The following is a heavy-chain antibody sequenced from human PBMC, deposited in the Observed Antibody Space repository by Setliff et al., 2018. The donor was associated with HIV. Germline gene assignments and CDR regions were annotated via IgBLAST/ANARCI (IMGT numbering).Heavy chain of an antibody. D-gene: IGHD6-13*01. V-gene: IGHV1-69*13. CDR1: GGTFSRFS. CDR3: ARVVWMAAAGTIDYYYYGMDI. CDR2: ISPIFGTA. J-gene: IGHJ6*02. Sequence: ASVKVSCKTSGGTFSRFSIIWVRQAPGQGLEWMGDISPIFGTAMFAQKFQGRVTMTADESSSTAYMKLRSVTAADTAVYYCARVVWMAAAGTIDYYYYGMDIWGQGTTVTVSS.